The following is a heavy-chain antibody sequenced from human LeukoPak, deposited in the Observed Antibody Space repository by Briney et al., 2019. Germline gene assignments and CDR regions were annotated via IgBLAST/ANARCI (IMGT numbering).Heavy chain of an antibody. V-gene: IGHV3-7*01. D-gene: IGHD6-6*01. J-gene: IGHJ4*02. CDR1: GFTFNNYW. Sequence: GGSLRLSCAASGFTFNNYWMTWVRQAPGKGLEWVANINQDGSAKYYMDSVKGRFTISRDHAKNSLYLQLNSLRAEDTAVFYCARIGYSSSSLGYWGQGALVTVSS. CDR2: INQDGSAK. CDR3: ARIGYSSSSLGY.